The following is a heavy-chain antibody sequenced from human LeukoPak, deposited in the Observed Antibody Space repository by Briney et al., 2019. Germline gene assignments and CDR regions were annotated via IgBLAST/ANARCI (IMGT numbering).Heavy chain of an antibody. Sequence: ASVKVSCKASGYTFTSYDINWVRQATGQGLEWMGWMNPNSGNTGYAQKFQGRVTITRNTSISTAYMELSRLRSDDTAVYYCAKDGGSNDCEKWGQGTLVTVSP. V-gene: IGHV1-8*03. CDR2: MNPNSGNT. CDR3: AKDGGSNDCEK. CDR1: GYTFTSYD. D-gene: IGHD2-21*02. J-gene: IGHJ4*02.